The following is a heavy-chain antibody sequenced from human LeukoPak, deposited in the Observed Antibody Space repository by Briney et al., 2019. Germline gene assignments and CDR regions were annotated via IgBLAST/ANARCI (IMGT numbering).Heavy chain of an antibody. CDR2: IKEDGSKK. CDR1: GFSFSSYW. Sequence: PGGSLRLSCAASGFSFSSYWMNWVRRAPGKGLEWLANIKEDGSKKYYVDSVKGRFTISRDNAKNSLYLQMDSLRAEDTAVYYCARAYGDYVPFDYWGQGTLVTVS. V-gene: IGHV3-7*03. CDR3: ARAYGDYVPFDY. J-gene: IGHJ4*02. D-gene: IGHD4-17*01.